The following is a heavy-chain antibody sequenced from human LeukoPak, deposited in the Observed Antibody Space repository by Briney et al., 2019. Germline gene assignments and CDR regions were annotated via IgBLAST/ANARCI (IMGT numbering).Heavy chain of an antibody. D-gene: IGHD3-3*01. CDR1: GFTVSSNY. V-gene: IGHV3-53*04. CDR3: ARDLVAWSGYSTYYYGMDV. J-gene: IGHJ6*02. Sequence: GGSLRLSCAASGFTVSSNYMSWVRQAPGKGLEWVSVIYSGGSTYYADSVKGRFTISRHNSKKTLYLQMNSLRAEDTAVYYCARDLVAWSGYSTYYYGMDVWGQGTTVTVSS. CDR2: IYSGGST.